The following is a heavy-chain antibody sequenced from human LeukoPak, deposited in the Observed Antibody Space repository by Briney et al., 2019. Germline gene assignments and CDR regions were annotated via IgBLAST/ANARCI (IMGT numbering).Heavy chain of an antibody. CDR1: GFTFSSYA. V-gene: IGHV3-23*01. CDR3: AKDTQRRFLEWLSRDY. Sequence: GGSLRLSCAASGFTFSSYAMSWVRQAPGKGLEWVSAISGSGGSTYYADSVKGRFTISRDNSKNTLYLQMNSLRAEDSAVYYCAKDTQRRFLEWLSRDYWGQGTLVTVSS. D-gene: IGHD3-3*01. J-gene: IGHJ4*02. CDR2: ISGSGGST.